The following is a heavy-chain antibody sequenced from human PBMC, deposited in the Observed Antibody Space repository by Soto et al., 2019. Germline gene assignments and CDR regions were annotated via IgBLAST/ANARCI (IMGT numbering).Heavy chain of an antibody. CDR3: ARGGTSGSAVFNWFDP. V-gene: IGHV4-59*02. CDR2: IHYNGGT. J-gene: IGHJ5*02. Sequence: SETQSLTCSVTGASVSTYSWSWIRQSPGKGLEWIGYIHYNGGTNYTPSLRSRVTISVDTSKNQLSLNLTSLTAADTAVYYCARGGTSGSAVFNWFDPWGQGTLVTVSS. D-gene: IGHD3-10*01. CDR1: GASVSTYS.